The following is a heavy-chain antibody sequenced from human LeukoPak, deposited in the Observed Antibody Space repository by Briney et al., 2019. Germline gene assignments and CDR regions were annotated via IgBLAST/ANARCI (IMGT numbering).Heavy chain of an antibody. J-gene: IGHJ4*02. CDR3: TRDDYGDLDY. D-gene: IGHD4-17*01. V-gene: IGHV1-2*02. Sequence: ASVKVSCKASGYTFTGYYMHWVRQAPGQGLEWMGWINPNSGGRNYAQKFQGRVTMTRDTSISTAYMELTRLRSDDTAVYYCTRDDYGDLDYWGQGTLVTVSS. CDR2: INPNSGGR. CDR1: GYTFTGYY.